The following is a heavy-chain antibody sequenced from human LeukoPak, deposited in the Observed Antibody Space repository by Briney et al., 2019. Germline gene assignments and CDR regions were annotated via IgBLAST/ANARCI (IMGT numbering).Heavy chain of an antibody. J-gene: IGHJ4*02. D-gene: IGHD6-13*01. CDR3: AKEPAAGGPHDY. Sequence: GRSLRLSCAASGFTFTSYGMHWVRQAPGRGLELVTVISNDGRKEFYIDSVKGRFTISRDNAKNTLYLQMNSLRVEDTAVYYCAKEPAAGGPHDYWGQGTLVTVSS. V-gene: IGHV3-30*18. CDR1: GFTFTSYG. CDR2: ISNDGRKE.